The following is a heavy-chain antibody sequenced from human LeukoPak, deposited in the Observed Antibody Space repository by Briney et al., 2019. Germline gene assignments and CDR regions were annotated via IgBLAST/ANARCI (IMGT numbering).Heavy chain of an antibody. Sequence: SETLSLTCAVYGGSFSGYYWSWIRQPPGKGLEWIGEINHSGSTNYNPSLKSRVTISVDTSKNQFSLKLSSVTAADTAVYYCASSIPARYWGQEPWSPSP. J-gene: IGHJ4*01. CDR2: INHSGST. D-gene: IGHD2-21*01. V-gene: IGHV4-34*01. CDR1: GGSFSGYY. CDR3: ASSIPARY.